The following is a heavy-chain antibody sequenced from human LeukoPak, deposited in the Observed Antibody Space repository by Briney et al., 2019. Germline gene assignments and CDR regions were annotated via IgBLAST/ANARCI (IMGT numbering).Heavy chain of an antibody. Sequence: SVKVSCKASGGSFSDYSISWVRQAPRQGLEWMGRIIAILDTAHYAQKFQGRFTITADKSTTTVYMELSSLRSDDTTVYYCVRSGYDYDWFDPWGQGTLVTVSS. J-gene: IGHJ5*02. V-gene: IGHV1-69*08. CDR3: VRSGYDYDWFDP. CDR2: IIAILDTA. D-gene: IGHD5-12*01. CDR1: GGSFSDYS.